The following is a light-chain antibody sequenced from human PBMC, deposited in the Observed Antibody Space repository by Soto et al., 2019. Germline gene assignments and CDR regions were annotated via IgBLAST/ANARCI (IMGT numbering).Light chain of an antibody. Sequence: EIVMTQSPATLSVSPGEGATLFCRASQSVSSKLAWYQQRPGQAPRLLIYDASTRATGIPARFSGSGSGKEFTLTISSLQSEDFEVYYCQQYDKWPLTFGGGAKVEIK. CDR3: QQYDKWPLT. CDR2: DAS. J-gene: IGKJ4*01. CDR1: QSVSSK. V-gene: IGKV3-15*01.